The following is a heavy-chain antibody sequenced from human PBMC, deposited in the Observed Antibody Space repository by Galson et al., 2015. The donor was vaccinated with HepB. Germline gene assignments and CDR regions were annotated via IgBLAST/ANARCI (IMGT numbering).Heavy chain of an antibody. D-gene: IGHD6-13*01. CDR2: ISYSGDRT. V-gene: IGHV3-23*01. J-gene: IGHJ4*02. Sequence: SLRLSCAASGFSFSNYALSWVRQAPGKGLEWVSAISYSGDRTYYTDSVKGRFTISRDNSKNTLYLQMSSLRAEDTATYYCAKITIAATGDFDYWGQGTLVTVSS. CDR1: GFSFSNYA. CDR3: AKITIAATGDFDY.